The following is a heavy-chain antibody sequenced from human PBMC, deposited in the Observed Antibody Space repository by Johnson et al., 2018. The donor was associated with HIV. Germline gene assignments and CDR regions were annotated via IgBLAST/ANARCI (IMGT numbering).Heavy chain of an antibody. V-gene: IGHV3-20*04. Sequence: VQLVESGGGVVRPGGSLRLSCAASGFTFDDFGMGWVRQAPGKGLEWVSGINWNGGRTGYADSVKGRFTISRDNAKNSLYLQMNSLRGEDTALYYCARAGGAVGVNGFDMWGQGTMVTVSS. CDR2: INWNGGRT. J-gene: IGHJ3*02. CDR3: ARAGGAVGVNGFDM. D-gene: IGHD1-26*01. CDR1: GFTFDDFG.